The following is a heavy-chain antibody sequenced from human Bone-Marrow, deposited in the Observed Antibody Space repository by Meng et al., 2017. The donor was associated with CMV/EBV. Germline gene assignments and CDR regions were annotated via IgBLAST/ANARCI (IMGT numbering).Heavy chain of an antibody. D-gene: IGHD5-24*01. Sequence: KASGGTFSSYAISGVRQAPGQGLRWMGGIIPIFGTANYAQKFQGRVTITADKSTSTAYMELSSLRSEDTAVYYCARRRDGYNYLYYWGQGTLVTVSS. CDR1: GGTFSSYA. J-gene: IGHJ4*02. V-gene: IGHV1-69*06. CDR2: IIPIFGTA. CDR3: ARRRDGYNYLYY.